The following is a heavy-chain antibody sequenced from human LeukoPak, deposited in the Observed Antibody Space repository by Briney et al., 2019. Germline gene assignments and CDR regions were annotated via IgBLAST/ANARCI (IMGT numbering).Heavy chain of an antibody. Sequence: PSETLSLTCTVSGGSISSYYWSWIRQPPGKGLEGMGYIYYSGSTNYNPSLKSRVTISVDTSKNQFSLKLSSVTAADTAVYYCASMAAPDLNNYYYYYYMDVWGKGTTVTVSS. CDR1: GGSISSYY. V-gene: IGHV4-59*01. J-gene: IGHJ6*03. CDR3: ASMAAPDLNNYYYYYYMDV. CDR2: IYYSGST. D-gene: IGHD6-13*01.